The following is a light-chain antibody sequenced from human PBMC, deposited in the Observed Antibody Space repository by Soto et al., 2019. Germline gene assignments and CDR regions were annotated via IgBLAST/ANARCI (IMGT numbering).Light chain of an antibody. Sequence: ETVMTQSAATLSVSPGESATLSCSASQSIHTNLAWYQQKAGQAPRLLIYGASTRVTGIPTRFRDSGSGTEFPRGVSSRQSEDFAVYECHQDNNWPRPFGQGTKGEIK. CDR2: GAS. CDR3: HQDNNWPRP. V-gene: IGKV3-15*01. J-gene: IGKJ1*01. CDR1: QSIHTN.